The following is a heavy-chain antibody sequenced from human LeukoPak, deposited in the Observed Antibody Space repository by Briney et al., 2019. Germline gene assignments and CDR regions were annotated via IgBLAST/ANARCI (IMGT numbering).Heavy chain of an antibody. Sequence: ASVKVSCKASGYTFTSYAMNWVRQAPGQGLEWMGWINTNTGNPTYAQGFTGRFVFSLDTSVSTAYLQISSLKAEDTAVYYCARDSAPEQWLVPGAFDIWGQGTMVTVSS. CDR1: GYTFTSYA. D-gene: IGHD6-19*01. CDR2: INTNTGNP. CDR3: ARDSAPEQWLVPGAFDI. J-gene: IGHJ3*02. V-gene: IGHV7-4-1*02.